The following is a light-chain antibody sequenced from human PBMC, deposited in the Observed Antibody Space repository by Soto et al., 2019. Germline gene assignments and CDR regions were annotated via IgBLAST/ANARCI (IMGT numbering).Light chain of an antibody. V-gene: IGLV1-44*01. CDR3: AAWDDSLNGRV. CDR1: NSNIGSNT. Sequence: QSVLTQPPSASGTPGLRVTISCSGSNSNIGSNTVNWYQQLPGTAPKLLIYYDNLRPSGVPDRISGSKSGTSASLAISGLQSDDEADYYCAAWDDSLNGRVFGTGTKVTVL. J-gene: IGLJ1*01. CDR2: YDN.